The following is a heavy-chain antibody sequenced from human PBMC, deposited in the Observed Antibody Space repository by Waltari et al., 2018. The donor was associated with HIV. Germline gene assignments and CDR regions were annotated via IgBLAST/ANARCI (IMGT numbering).Heavy chain of an antibody. CDR1: GGSISSSSYY. Sequence: QLQLQESGPGLVKPSETLSLPCTVSGGSISSSSYYWGWIRQPPGKGLELIGSSYYSGSTYYNPSLKSRVTISVDTSKNQCSLKLSSVTAADTAVYYCARDYSSSSSADFDYWGQGTLVTVSS. CDR2: SYYSGST. CDR3: ARDYSSSSSADFDY. J-gene: IGHJ4*02. D-gene: IGHD6-6*01. V-gene: IGHV4-39*07.